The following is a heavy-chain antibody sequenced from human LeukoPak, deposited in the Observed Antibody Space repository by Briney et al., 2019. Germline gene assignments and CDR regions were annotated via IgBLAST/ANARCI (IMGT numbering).Heavy chain of an antibody. Sequence: GGSLRLSCAISGFIFSTNGMNWVRQSPGKGLEWLATIAGGDESTYYAGSVKGRFAISRDNSKNTVFLHMSSLRVEDTAVYYCARGVYWSLDYWGQGTPVTVSS. V-gene: IGHV3-23*01. J-gene: IGHJ4*02. CDR1: GFIFSTNG. CDR2: IAGGDEST. D-gene: IGHD1-1*01. CDR3: ARGVYWSLDY.